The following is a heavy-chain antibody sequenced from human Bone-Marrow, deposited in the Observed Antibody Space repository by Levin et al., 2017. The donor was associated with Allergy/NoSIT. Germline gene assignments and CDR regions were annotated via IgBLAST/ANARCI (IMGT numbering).Heavy chain of an antibody. J-gene: IGHJ6*02. V-gene: IGHV1-69*13. CDR2: IIPIFGTA. D-gene: IGHD6-6*01. CDR3: ARDPPRHNGPHSSSSVDYYYGMDV. CDR1: GGTFSSYA. Sequence: ASVKVSCKASGGTFSSYAISWVRQAPGQGLEWMGGIIPIFGTANYAQKFQGRVTITADESTSTAYMELSSLRSEDTAVYYCARDPPRHNGPHSSSSVDYYYGMDVWGQGTTVTVSS.